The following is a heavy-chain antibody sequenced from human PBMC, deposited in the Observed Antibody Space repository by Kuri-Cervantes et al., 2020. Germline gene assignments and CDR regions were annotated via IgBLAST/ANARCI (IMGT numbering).Heavy chain of an antibody. J-gene: IGHJ3*02. CDR2: TSTSGST. CDR1: GGSITTYY. V-gene: IGHV4-4*07. D-gene: IGHD2-8*01. Sequence: GSLRLSCTVSGGSITTYYWTWIRQPAGKGLEWIGRTSTSGSTNYNPSLQSRITMSVDTSKNQFSLKLSSVTAADTAVYYCARHDVEDIVLMVYAIVYPHAFDIWGQGTMVTVSS. CDR3: ARHDVEDIVLMVYAIVYPHAFDI.